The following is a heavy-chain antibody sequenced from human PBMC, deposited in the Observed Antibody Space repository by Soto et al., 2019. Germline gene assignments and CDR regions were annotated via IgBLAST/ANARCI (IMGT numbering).Heavy chain of an antibody. CDR2: IIPIFGTA. CDR1: GGTFSSYA. V-gene: IGHV1-69*12. CDR3: TAPVHMVRGVINRNDY. J-gene: IGHJ4*02. Sequence: QVQLVQSGAEVKKPGSSVKVSCKASGGTFSSYAISWVRQAPGQGLEWMGGIIPIFGTANYAQKFQGRVTITADESTSTAYMELSSLRSEDTAVYYCTAPVHMVRGVINRNDYWGQGTLVTVSS. D-gene: IGHD3-10*01.